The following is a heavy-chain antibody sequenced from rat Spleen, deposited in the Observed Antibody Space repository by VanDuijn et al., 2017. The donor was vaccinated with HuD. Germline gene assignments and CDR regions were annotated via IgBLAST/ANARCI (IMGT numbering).Heavy chain of an antibody. Sequence: EVQLVESGGGLVQPGRSLKLSCAASGFTFSDYNMAWVRQAPKKGLEWVATISYDGSSTYYRDSVKGRFTISRDNAKSTLYLQMDSLRSEDTATYYCARRRYTTDYYYDWYFDFWGPGTMVTVSS. D-gene: IGHD1-6*01. CDR1: GFTFSDYN. CDR2: ISYDGSST. CDR3: ARRRYTTDYYYDWYFDF. V-gene: IGHV5-7*01. J-gene: IGHJ1*01.